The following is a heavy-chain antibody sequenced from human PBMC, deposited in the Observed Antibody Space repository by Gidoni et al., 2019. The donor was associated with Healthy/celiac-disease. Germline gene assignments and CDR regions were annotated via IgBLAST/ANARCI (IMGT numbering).Heavy chain of an antibody. D-gene: IGHD4-17*01. CDR2: IYPGDSDT. CDR3: ARLFRFRTVTTRGLDDAFDI. Sequence: EVQLVQSGAEVKKPGESLKISCKGSGYSFTSSWIGWVRQMPGKGLEWMGIIYPGDSDTRYSPSFQGQVTISADKSISTAYLQWSSLKASDTAMYYCARLFRFRTVTTRGLDDAFDIWGQGTMVTVSS. CDR1: GYSFTSSW. V-gene: IGHV5-51*01. J-gene: IGHJ3*02.